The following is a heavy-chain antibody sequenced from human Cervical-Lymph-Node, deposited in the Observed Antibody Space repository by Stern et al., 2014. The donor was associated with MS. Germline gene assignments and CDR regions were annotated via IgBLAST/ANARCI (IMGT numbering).Heavy chain of an antibody. CDR3: ARATSDYIWGTYRFLDS. CDR2: IIPMFGIA. CDR1: GGTISNYI. J-gene: IGHJ4*02. D-gene: IGHD3-16*02. V-gene: IGHV1-69*01. Sequence: QVQLVQSGADVKKPGSSVKVSCKASGGTISNYIIGWVRQAPGQGLEWMGGIIPMFGIANYAEKFQDRVTITADESTSTAYMDLSSLRSEDTAVYYCARATSDYIWGTYRFLDSWGQGTLVIVSS.